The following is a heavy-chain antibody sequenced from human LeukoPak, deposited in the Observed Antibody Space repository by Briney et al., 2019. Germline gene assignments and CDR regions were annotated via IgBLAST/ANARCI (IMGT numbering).Heavy chain of an antibody. V-gene: IGHV3-43*02. CDR3: ARESDSSGWYDS. D-gene: IGHD3-22*01. CDR1: WFSFDEYA. J-gene: IGHJ5*01. CDR2: ISGDGGST. Sequence: GSLRLSCAGPWFSFDEYAISRGRQAPGKGLELVSLISGDGGSTFYADSVKGRFTISRDNSKNSLYLQMSSLRSEDTALYYCARESDSSGWYDSWGQGTLVTVSS.